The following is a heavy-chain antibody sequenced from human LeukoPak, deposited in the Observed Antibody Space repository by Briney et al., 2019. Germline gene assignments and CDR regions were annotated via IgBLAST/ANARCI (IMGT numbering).Heavy chain of an antibody. D-gene: IGHD3-3*01. Sequence: PSQTLSLTCAVSGGSISSGGYTWSRIRQPPGKGLEWVGYIYHSGSTYYNPALKSRDTISVDRSKNQFSLKLSSVTAADTAVYYCARAHPYDFWSGYYLDYWGQGTLVTVSS. CDR1: GGSISSGGYT. J-gene: IGHJ4*02. V-gene: IGHV4-30-2*01. CDR3: ARAHPYDFWSGYYLDY. CDR2: IYHSGST.